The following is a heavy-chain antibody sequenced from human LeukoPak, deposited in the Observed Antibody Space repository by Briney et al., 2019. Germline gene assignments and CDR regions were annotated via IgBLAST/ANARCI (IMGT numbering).Heavy chain of an antibody. D-gene: IGHD7-27*01. CDR3: ARDRSFLPSFNWGSDYYYGMDV. J-gene: IGHJ6*02. V-gene: IGHV4-59*01. Sequence: SETLSLTCTVSGGSISSYYWSWIRQPPGKGLEWIGYIYYSGSTNYNPSLKSRVTISVDTSKNQFSLKLSSVTAADTAVYYCARDRSFLPSFNWGSDYYYGMDVWGQGTTVTVSS. CDR1: GGSISSYY. CDR2: IYYSGST.